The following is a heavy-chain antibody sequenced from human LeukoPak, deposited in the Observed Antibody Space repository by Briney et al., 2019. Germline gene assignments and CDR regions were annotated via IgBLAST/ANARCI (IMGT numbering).Heavy chain of an antibody. Sequence: GGSLRLSCAASGFTFSSYAMSWVRQAPGKGLEWDSAISGSGGSTYYADSVKGRFTISSDNSKNTLYLQMNSLRAEDTAVYYCAKEDYGGNSRQYYFDYWGQGTLVTVSS. CDR2: ISGSGGST. D-gene: IGHD4-23*01. V-gene: IGHV3-23*01. J-gene: IGHJ4*02. CDR3: AKEDYGGNSRQYYFDY. CDR1: GFTFSSYA.